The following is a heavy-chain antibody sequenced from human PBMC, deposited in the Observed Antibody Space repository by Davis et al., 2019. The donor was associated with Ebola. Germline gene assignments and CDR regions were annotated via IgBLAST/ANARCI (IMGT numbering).Heavy chain of an antibody. CDR2: IYYSGST. CDR1: GGSISGYY. Sequence: GSLRLSCTVSGGSISGYYWGWIRQPPGKGLEWIGSIYYSGSTYYNPSLKSRVTISVDTSKNQFSLKLSSVTAADTSVYYCARTPSLFGELLFVGWFDPWGQGTLVTVSS. V-gene: IGHV4-39*01. D-gene: IGHD3-10*01. J-gene: IGHJ5*02. CDR3: ARTPSLFGELLFVGWFDP.